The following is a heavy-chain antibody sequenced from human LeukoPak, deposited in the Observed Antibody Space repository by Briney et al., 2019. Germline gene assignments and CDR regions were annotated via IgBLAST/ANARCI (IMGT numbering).Heavy chain of an antibody. CDR3: ARQKSQFLLPSADWYFDL. D-gene: IGHD2-15*01. Sequence: SETLSLTCTVFGDSINAYYWNWIRQSPGKGLEWIGYISYSGNTNYNPSLKSRVTLSVDTSKNQFSLSLISVTAADTAVYFCARQKSQFLLPSADWYFDLWGRGTLVTVSS. J-gene: IGHJ2*01. V-gene: IGHV4-59*08. CDR2: ISYSGNT. CDR1: GDSINAYY.